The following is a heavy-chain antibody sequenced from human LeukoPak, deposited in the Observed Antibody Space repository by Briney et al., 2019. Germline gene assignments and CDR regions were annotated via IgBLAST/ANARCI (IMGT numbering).Heavy chain of an antibody. V-gene: IGHV1-69*05. CDR1: GGTFSSYA. J-gene: IGHJ3*02. Sequence: ASVKVSCKASGGTFSSYAISWVRQAPGQGLEWMGGIIPIFGTANYAQKFQGRVTMTRETSTSTVYMELSSLRSEDTAVYYCARANPHERGDAFDIWGQGTMVTVSS. CDR2: IIPIFGTA. CDR3: ARANPHERGDAFDI. D-gene: IGHD1-1*01.